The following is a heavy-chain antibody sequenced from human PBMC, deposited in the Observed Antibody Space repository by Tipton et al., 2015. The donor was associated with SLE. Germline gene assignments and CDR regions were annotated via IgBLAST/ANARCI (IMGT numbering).Heavy chain of an antibody. V-gene: IGHV4-38-2*02. CDR1: GYSISSGYY. J-gene: IGHJ4*02. CDR2: IYHSGST. CDR3: ARAGRAWNLSDY. D-gene: IGHD1-1*01. Sequence: TLSLTCTVSGYSISSGYYWGWIRQPPGKGLEWIGSIYHSGSTYYNPSLKSRVTISVDTSKNQFSLKLSSVTAADTAVYYCARAGRAWNLSDYWGQGTLVTVSS.